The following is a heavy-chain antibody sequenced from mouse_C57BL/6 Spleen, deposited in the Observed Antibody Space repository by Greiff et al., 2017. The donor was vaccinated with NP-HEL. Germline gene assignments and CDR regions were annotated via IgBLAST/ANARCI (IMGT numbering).Heavy chain of an antibody. CDR3: ASGHYGSSYGYFDV. V-gene: IGHV5-17*01. CDR2: ISSGSSTI. CDR1: GFTFSDYG. Sequence: EVKLVESGGGLVKPGGSLKLSCAASGFTFSDYGMHWVRQAPEKGLEWVAYISSGSSTIYYADTVKGRFTISRDNAKNTLFLQMTSLRSEDTAMYYCASGHYGSSYGYFDVWGTGTTVTVSS. J-gene: IGHJ1*03. D-gene: IGHD1-1*01.